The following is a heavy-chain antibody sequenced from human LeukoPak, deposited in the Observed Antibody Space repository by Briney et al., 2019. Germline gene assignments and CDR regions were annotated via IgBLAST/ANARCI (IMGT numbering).Heavy chain of an antibody. CDR1: GFTFSTYA. D-gene: IGHD1-1*01. V-gene: IGHV3-23*01. CDR3: AMPRATRVGSPGSIDY. Sequence: PGGSLRLSCAASGFTFSTYAMSWVRQAPGKGLEWVSLISGSGGGTYYADSVQGRFTISRDNSKTTMYLQMNSLRGEDTAVYFCAMPRATRVGSPGSIDYWGQGTLVTVSS. CDR2: ISGSGGGT. J-gene: IGHJ4*02.